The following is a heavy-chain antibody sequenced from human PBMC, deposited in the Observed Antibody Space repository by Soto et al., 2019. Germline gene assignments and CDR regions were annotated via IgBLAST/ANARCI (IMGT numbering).Heavy chain of an antibody. CDR3: ARGSYFDY. Sequence: AASGKGSLKASGFPFSSHGMSWVRQAPGQGLEWMGWISAYNGNTNYAQKLQGRVTMTTDTSTSTAYMELRSLRSDDTAVYYCARGSYFDYWGQGTLVTVSS. J-gene: IGHJ4*02. CDR1: GFPFSSHG. V-gene: IGHV1-18*01. CDR2: ISAYNGNT.